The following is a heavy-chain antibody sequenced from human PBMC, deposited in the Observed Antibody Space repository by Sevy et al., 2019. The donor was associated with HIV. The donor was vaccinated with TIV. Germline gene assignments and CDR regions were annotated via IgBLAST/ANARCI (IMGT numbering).Heavy chain of an antibody. CDR1: GFIFDDYG. CDR2: ISHDGSKK. J-gene: IGHJ6*02. V-gene: IGHV3-30*18. D-gene: IGHD4-17*01. Sequence: GGSLRLSCVGSGFIFDDYGMHWVRQATGKGLEWVALISHDGSKKYYADAVKGRFTISRDKFNNMLYLQMNNLRRDDTAAYVCTKDPPVYGDFPYGMDVWGQGTTVTVSS. CDR3: TKDPPVYGDFPYGMDV.